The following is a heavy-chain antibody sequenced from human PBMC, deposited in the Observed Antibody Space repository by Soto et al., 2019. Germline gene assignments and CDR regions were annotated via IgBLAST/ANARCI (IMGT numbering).Heavy chain of an antibody. J-gene: IGHJ4*02. D-gene: IGHD6-13*01. CDR2: IWYDGSNK. Sequence: GGSLRLSCAASGFTFSSYGMRWVRQAPGKGLEWVAVIWYDGSNKYYADSVKGRFTISRDNSKNTLYLQMNSLRAEDTAVYYCARAGYSSSWYVDYWGQGTLVTVS. V-gene: IGHV3-33*01. CDR3: ARAGYSSSWYVDY. CDR1: GFTFSSYG.